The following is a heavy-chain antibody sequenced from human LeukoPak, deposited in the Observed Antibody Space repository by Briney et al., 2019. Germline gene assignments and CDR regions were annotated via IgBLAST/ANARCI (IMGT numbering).Heavy chain of an antibody. J-gene: IGHJ4*02. D-gene: IGHD4-23*01. V-gene: IGHV4-39*07. CDR2: IHYTGTT. CDR1: GGSISISRHY. CDR3: ARYGNSAVY. Sequence: SETLSLTCTVSGGSISISRHYWAWIRQPPGKGLDWIGTIHYTGTTYYNPSLRSRVSISVDRSTNQFSLRVSPVIAADTAVYYCARYGNSAVYWGRRTLVTVSS.